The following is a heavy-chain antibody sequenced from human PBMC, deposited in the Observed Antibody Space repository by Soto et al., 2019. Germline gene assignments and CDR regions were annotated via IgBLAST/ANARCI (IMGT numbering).Heavy chain of an antibody. CDR2: IKSKTDGGTT. Sequence: GGSLRLSCAASGFTFSNAWMNWVRQAPGKGLEWVGRIKSKTDGGTTDYAAPVKGRFTISRDDSRGIAYLQMNSLKSEDTDVYYCSRWWRPDCADDCPDCWGQGTLVTVSS. CDR1: GFTFSNAW. CDR3: SRWWRPDCADDCPDC. J-gene: IGHJ4*02. D-gene: IGHD2-21*02. V-gene: IGHV3-15*07.